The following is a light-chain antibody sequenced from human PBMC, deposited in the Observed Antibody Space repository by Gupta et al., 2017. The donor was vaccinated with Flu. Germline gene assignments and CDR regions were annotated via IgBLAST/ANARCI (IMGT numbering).Light chain of an antibody. V-gene: IGLV1-51*02. J-gene: IGLJ2*01. CDR3: ATWDNSLSGVI. CDR2: ENN. Sequence: QSVLTQPPPVSAAPGQKVTISCSGSSSNIGRYNYVSWYQQVPGAAPTLLIYENNRRPSGIPDRFSGSKADTSATLGITGVQTGDEADYYCATWDNSLSGVIFGGGTKLTVL. CDR1: SSNIGRYNY.